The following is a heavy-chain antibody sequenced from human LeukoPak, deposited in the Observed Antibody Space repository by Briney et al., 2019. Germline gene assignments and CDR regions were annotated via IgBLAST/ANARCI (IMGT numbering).Heavy chain of an antibody. D-gene: IGHD3-22*01. V-gene: IGHV1-69*04. CDR3: ARDSYDSSGYYSHSGAFDI. Sequence: SSVPVSFMASGGTFINYAISWVRQAPGQGVEWMGRIIPILGIANYAQKLQGRVTITAEKSTSTAYIELSSLRSEDTAVYDCARDSYDSSGYYSHSGAFDIWGQGTMVTVSS. CDR2: IIPILGIA. CDR1: GGTFINYA. J-gene: IGHJ3*02.